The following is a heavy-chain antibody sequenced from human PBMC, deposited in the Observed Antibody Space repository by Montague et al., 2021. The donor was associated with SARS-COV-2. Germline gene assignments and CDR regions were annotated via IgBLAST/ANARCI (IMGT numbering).Heavy chain of an antibody. Sequence: SLRLSCAASGFTFSSYGMHWVRQAPRKGLEWVTVISHHGADKYYADSVKGRFITSRDNSKNMVYLQMDSLRAEDTAVYYCARAQYYHGTARPSEVDYWGQGTLVTVSS. CDR2: ISHHGADK. J-gene: IGHJ4*02. CDR1: GFTFSSYG. D-gene: IGHD3-10*01. CDR3: ARAQYYHGTARPSEVDY. V-gene: IGHV3-30*19.